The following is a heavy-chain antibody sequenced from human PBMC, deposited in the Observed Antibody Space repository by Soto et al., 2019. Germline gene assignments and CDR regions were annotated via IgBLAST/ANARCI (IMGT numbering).Heavy chain of an antibody. Sequence: SETLSLTCTVSGGSISSSDYFWGWIRQPPGKGLEWIATIYYNGATYYSPSLKSRVTISLDTSKNQFSPKVRSVTAADTAVYYCARLSGAPAALLVYWGQGALVTVSS. D-gene: IGHD2-2*01. V-gene: IGHV4-39*01. CDR2: IYYNGAT. CDR3: ARLSGAPAALLVY. CDR1: GGSISSSDYF. J-gene: IGHJ4*02.